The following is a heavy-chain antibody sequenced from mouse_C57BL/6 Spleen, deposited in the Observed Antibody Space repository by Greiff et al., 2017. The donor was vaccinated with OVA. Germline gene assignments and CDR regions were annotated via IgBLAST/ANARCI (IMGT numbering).Heavy chain of an antibody. D-gene: IGHD4-1*01. CDR1: GYTFTSYW. J-gene: IGHJ3*01. CDR3: ARSGLGSFAY. CDR2: IHPNSGST. Sequence: QVQLQQPGAELVKPGASVKLSCKASGYTFTSYWMHWVKQRPGQGLEWIGMIHPNSGSTNYNEKFKSKATLTVDKSSSTAYMQLSSLSSEDSAVYYCARSGLGSFAYWGQGTLVTVSA. V-gene: IGHV1-64*01.